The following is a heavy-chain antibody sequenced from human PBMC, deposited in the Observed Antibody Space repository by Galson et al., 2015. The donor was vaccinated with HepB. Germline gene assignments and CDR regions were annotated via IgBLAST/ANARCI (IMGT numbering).Heavy chain of an antibody. CDR1: GFTFSSYA. Sequence: SLRLSCAASGFTFSSYAMTWVRQAPGKGLEWVSRIGGSGGTTYYADSVKGRFTISRDNSRNTLYLQMNSLRAEDTAVYYCVKSPSNYYFDYWGQGTLVTVSS. J-gene: IGHJ4*02. CDR2: IGGSGGTT. CDR3: VKSPSNYYFDY. V-gene: IGHV3-23*01.